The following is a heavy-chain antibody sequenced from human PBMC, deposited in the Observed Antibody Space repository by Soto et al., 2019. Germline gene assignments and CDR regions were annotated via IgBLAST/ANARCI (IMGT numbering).Heavy chain of an antibody. CDR2: ITSDSKYI. CDR1: GFAFNFYS. V-gene: IGHV3-21*01. J-gene: IGHJ4*02. Sequence: GGSLRLSCAASGFAFNFYSISWVCQAPGKGLEWVSSITSDSKYIYHADSVKGRFTISRDNAKNSLYLQMNSLRPEDTAVYYCARSMGPVTTSGYYFDYWGQGAQFTVS. D-gene: IGHD4-17*01. CDR3: ARSMGPVTTSGYYFDY.